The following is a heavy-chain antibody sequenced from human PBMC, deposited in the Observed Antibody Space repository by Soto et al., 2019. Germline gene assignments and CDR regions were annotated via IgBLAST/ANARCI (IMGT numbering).Heavy chain of an antibody. D-gene: IGHD3-22*01. V-gene: IGHV4-59*01. CDR3: ARGYYDTSGQSNTFDI. CDR1: GASISSSY. Sequence: SGSLSLTFTFSGASISSSYWSWIRQSPGKGLEWIGYVFYSGRTNYNPSLKSRVTISVDTSKNQFSLKLSSVTTADSAIYYCARGYYDTSGQSNTFDIWGQGTKVTVSS. J-gene: IGHJ3*02. CDR2: VFYSGRT.